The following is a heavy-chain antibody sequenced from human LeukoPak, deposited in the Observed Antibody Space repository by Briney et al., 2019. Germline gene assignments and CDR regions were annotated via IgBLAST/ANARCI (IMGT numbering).Heavy chain of an antibody. Sequence: PGGSLRLSCAASGFTFSSYSMNWVRQAPGKGLEWISFVSISSGTIYYADSVNGRFRISRDNAKSSLGLEMNSLRAEDTAVYYCARAMSTFGGVRNYFDSWGQGTLVTVSS. D-gene: IGHD3-16*01. CDR3: ARAMSTFGGVRNYFDS. V-gene: IGHV3-48*04. J-gene: IGHJ4*02. CDR2: VSISSGTI. CDR1: GFTFSSYS.